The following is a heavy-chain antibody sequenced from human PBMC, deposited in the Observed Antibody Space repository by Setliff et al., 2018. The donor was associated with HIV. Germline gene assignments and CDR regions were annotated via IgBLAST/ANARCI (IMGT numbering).Heavy chain of an antibody. CDR3: TTDHDGSGRYYVTQVS. CDR1: GFTLSDHF. J-gene: IGHJ1*01. CDR2: TKHKPSGYAT. Sequence: PGGSLRLSCVASGFTLSDHFMDWVRQAPGKGLEWVGRTKHKPSGYATEYAASVQGRFTFSRDDSKNTVYLQMNSLKTEDTAVYFCTTDHDGSGRYYVTQVSWGQGTLVTVSS. D-gene: IGHD3-22*01. V-gene: IGHV3-72*01.